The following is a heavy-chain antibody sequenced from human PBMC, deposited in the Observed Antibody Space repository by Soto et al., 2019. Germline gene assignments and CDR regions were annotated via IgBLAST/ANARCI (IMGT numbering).Heavy chain of an antibody. CDR3: AREGPGSGSYYNVFMTLTPLDDY. CDR2: IYYSGST. CDR1: GGSISSSSYY. Sequence: SETLSLTCTVSGGSISSSSYYWGWIRQPPGKGLEWIGSIYYSGSTYYNPSLKSRVTISVDTSKNQFSLKLSSVTTADTAVYYCAREGPGSGSYYNVFMTLTPLDDYWGQGTLVTVSS. J-gene: IGHJ4*02. D-gene: IGHD3-10*01. V-gene: IGHV4-39*02.